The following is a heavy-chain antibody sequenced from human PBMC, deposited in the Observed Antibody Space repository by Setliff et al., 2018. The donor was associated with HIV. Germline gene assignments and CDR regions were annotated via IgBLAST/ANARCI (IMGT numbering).Heavy chain of an antibody. CDR2: IYNSAST. V-gene: IGHV4-59*08. CDR3: ARHSPSDY. J-gene: IGHJ4*02. CDR1: GGSISSYY. Sequence: SETLSLTCTVSGGSISSYYWSWIRQPPGKGLEWIGYIYNSASTSYNPSLKSRVTISVDTSKNQFSPKLSSVTAADTAVYYCARHSPSDYWGQGTLVTVSS.